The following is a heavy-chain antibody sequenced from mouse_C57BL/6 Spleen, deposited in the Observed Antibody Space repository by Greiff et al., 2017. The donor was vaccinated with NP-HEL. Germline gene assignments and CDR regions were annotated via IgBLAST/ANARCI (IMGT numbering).Heavy chain of an antibody. D-gene: IGHD1-1*01. CDR2: ISDGGSYT. J-gene: IGHJ4*01. Sequence: EVKLVESGGGLVKPGGSLKLSCAASGFTFSSYAMSWVRQTPEKRLEWVATISDGGSYTYYPDNVKGRFNISRDNAKNNLYLQMSNLKSEDTAMYYCARDDYGSSYSPYYYAMDYWGQGTSVTVSS. CDR3: ARDDYGSSYSPYYYAMDY. V-gene: IGHV5-4*01. CDR1: GFTFSSYA.